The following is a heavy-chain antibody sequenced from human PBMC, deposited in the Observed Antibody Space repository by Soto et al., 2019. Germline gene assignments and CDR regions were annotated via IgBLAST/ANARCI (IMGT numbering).Heavy chain of an antibody. CDR1: GYTFTSYG. CDR2: ISAYNGNT. CDR3: ARTYSSGWYYY. V-gene: IGHV1-18*01. J-gene: IGHJ4*02. D-gene: IGHD6-19*01. Sequence: ASVKVSCKASGYTFTSYGISWVRQAPGQGLEWMGGISAYNGNTNYAQKPQGRVTMTTDTPTSTAYMELRSVRSDDTAVYYCARTYSSGWYYYWGQGTLVTVSS.